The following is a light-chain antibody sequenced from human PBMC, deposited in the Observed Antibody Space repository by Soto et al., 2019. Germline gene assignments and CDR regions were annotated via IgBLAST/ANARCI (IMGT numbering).Light chain of an antibody. J-gene: IGKJ2*01. CDR3: LRYNNRPPYT. CDR1: QSISTN. CDR2: GAS. V-gene: IGKV3-15*01. Sequence: ETVMTQSPATLSVSPGESVTLSCRASQSISTNLAWYQQRPGQAPRLLIYGASRRATDIPARFSGSGSRIEFTLTISSLQSEDFAVYYCLRYNNRPPYTFGQGTQLEIK.